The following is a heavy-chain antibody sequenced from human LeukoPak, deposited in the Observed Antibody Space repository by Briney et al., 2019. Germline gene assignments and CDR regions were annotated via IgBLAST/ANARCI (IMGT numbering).Heavy chain of an antibody. Sequence: GRSLSLSCTASGFTFSSYGMHWVRQAPGKGLEWVALISYDGSNKYYADSVKGRFTISRDNSMNTLYLQMNSLRTEDTAVYYCASKWYCGGDCYYQIDYWGQGTLVTVSS. D-gene: IGHD2-21*02. V-gene: IGHV3-30*03. CDR3: ASKWYCGGDCYYQIDY. J-gene: IGHJ4*02. CDR2: ISYDGSNK. CDR1: GFTFSSYG.